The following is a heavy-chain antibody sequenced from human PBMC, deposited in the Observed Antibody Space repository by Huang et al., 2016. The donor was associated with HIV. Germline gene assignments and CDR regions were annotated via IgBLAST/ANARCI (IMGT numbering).Heavy chain of an antibody. Sequence: EVQLVQSGAVVKKPGESLKISCKGSGYRFTNYWSGRVRQRPGKGLECMGIIYPGDSDTKYSPSFQGQVTISADKSVSTAYLQWSRLKASDSAVYYCARPLLGYSNGYYFDNWGQGTLVTVSS. D-gene: IGHD5-18*01. V-gene: IGHV5-51*03. CDR1: GYRFTNYW. J-gene: IGHJ4*02. CDR3: ARPLLGYSNGYYFDN. CDR2: IYPGDSDT.